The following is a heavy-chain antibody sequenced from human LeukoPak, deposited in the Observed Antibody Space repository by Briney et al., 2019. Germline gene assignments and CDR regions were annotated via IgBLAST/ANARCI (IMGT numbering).Heavy chain of an antibody. CDR3: PRGTGHSSSSRTFDY. D-gene: IGHD6-6*01. CDR1: GGSLSGYY. CDR2: INHSGST. Sequence: SETLSLTCAVYGGSLSGYYWSWIRQPPGKGLEWIGEINHSGSTNYNPSLKSRVTISVDTSKNQFSLKLSSVTAADTAVYYCPRGTGHSSSSRTFDYWGQGTLVTVSS. J-gene: IGHJ4*02. V-gene: IGHV4-34*01.